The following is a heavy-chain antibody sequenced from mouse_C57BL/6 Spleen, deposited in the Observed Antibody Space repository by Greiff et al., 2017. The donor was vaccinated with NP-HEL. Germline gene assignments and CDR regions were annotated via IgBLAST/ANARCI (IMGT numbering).Heavy chain of an antibody. CDR3: ARTLFITTVVAGFDY. Sequence: EVKLVESVAELVRPGASVKLSCTASGFNIKNTYMHWVKQRPEQGLEWIGRIDPANGNTKYAPKFQGKANITADTSSNTAYLQLSSLTSEDTAIYYCARTLFITTVVAGFDYWGQGTTLTVSS. J-gene: IGHJ2*01. CDR1: GFNIKNTY. V-gene: IGHV14-3*01. D-gene: IGHD1-1*01. CDR2: IDPANGNT.